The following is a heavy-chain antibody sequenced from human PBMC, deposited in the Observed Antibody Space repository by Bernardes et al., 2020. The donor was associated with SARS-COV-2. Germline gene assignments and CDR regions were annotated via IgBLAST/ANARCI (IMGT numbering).Heavy chain of an antibody. J-gene: IGHJ6*02. Sequence: GGSLRLSCAASGFTFSSYSMNWVRQAPGKGLEWVSSISSSSSYIYYADSVKGRFTISRDNAKNSLYLQMNSLRAEDTAVYYCASGGVGDYHSPPYYYYYGMDVWGQGTTVTVSS. CDR1: GFTFSSYS. CDR2: ISSSSSYI. D-gene: IGHD4-17*01. CDR3: ASGGVGDYHSPPYYYYYGMDV. V-gene: IGHV3-21*01.